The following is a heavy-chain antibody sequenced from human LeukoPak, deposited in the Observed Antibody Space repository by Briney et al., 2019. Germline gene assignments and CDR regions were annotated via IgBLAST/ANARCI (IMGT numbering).Heavy chain of an antibody. CDR1: GGSITSSSYY. CDR2: IYHSGST. J-gene: IGHJ4*02. Sequence: PSETLSLTCTVSGGSITSSSYYWGWIRQPPGKGLEWIGYIYHSGSTYYNPSLKSRVTISVDTSKNQYSLKLTCVTAADTAVYYCAGVGVELHQPLDYWGRGTPVTVSS. V-gene: IGHV4-39*07. D-gene: IGHD1-7*01. CDR3: AGVGVELHQPLDY.